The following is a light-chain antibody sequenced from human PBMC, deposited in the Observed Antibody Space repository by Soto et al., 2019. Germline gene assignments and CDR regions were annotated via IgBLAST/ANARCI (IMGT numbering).Light chain of an antibody. Sequence: QSALTQPPSASGSPGQSVTISCTGTSSDVCDYNYVSWYQQHPGKAPKLMIYEVSKRPSGVPDRFSGSKSGNTASLTVSGLQAEDEADYYCSSYAGSLYVFGTGTKLTVL. CDR1: SSDVCDYNY. CDR2: EVS. J-gene: IGLJ1*01. V-gene: IGLV2-8*01. CDR3: SSYAGSLYV.